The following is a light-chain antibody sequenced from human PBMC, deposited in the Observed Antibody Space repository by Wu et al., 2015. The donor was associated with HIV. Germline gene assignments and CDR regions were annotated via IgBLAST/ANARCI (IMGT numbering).Light chain of an antibody. J-gene: IGKJ2*01. Sequence: DIQMTQSPSSLSASVGDKVTLTCRASQAIRNSVAWLQQRPGQAPKLLLYAASTLESGVPSRFSGTGYGTDFTLTISGLQPEDFAIYYCQQHSGTPFTFGQGTRLDIK. V-gene: IGKV1-NL1*01. CDR3: QQHSGTPFT. CDR1: QAIRNS. CDR2: AAS.